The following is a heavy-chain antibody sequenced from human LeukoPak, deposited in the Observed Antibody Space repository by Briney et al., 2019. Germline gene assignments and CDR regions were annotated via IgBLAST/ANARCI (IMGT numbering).Heavy chain of an antibody. Sequence: GGSLRLSCAASGFTFSSYWMSWVRQAPGKGLEWVANIKQDGSEKYYVDSVKGRFTISRDNAKNSLYLQMNSLRAEDTAVYYCARANWGMATKSFFDYWGQGTLVTVSS. D-gene: IGHD5-24*01. V-gene: IGHV3-7*01. J-gene: IGHJ4*02. CDR3: ARANWGMATKSFFDY. CDR1: GFTFSSYW. CDR2: IKQDGSEK.